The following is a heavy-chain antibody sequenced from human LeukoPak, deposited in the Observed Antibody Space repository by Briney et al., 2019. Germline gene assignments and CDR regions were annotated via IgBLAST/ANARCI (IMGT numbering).Heavy chain of an antibody. Sequence: SETLSLTCTVSGGSISSSSYYWGWIRQPPGKGLEWIGSIYYSGRTYYNPSLKSRVTISVDTSKNQFSLKLSSVTAADTAVYYCARDYGDYWYFDLWGRGTLVTVSS. J-gene: IGHJ2*01. CDR3: ARDYGDYWYFDL. D-gene: IGHD4-17*01. CDR1: GGSISSSSYY. V-gene: IGHV4-39*07. CDR2: IYYSGRT.